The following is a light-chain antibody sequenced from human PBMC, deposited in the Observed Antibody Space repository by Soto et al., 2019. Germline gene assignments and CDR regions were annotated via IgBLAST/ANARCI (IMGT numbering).Light chain of an antibody. Sequence: DVQMTQSPSSLSASVGDRVTITCRASQNIKNYLSWYQQRPGKAPRVVIFAATFLQSGVPSTFSGSGSGTEFTLTISSLHPDDFATYYCLQSHSTPLTFGQGTRL. CDR1: QNIKNY. V-gene: IGKV1-39*01. J-gene: IGKJ5*01. CDR3: LQSHSTPLT. CDR2: AAT.